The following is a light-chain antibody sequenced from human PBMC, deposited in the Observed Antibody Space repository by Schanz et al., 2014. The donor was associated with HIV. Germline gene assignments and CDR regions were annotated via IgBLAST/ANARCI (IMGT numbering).Light chain of an antibody. Sequence: EIVLTQSPVILSLSPGERATLSCRASQRLSSSYLAWYQQKRDQPPRLVIYATSTRAAGIPDRFSGTGSGTDFTLTISRLEPEDFAVYFCQYFGNSGGTFGGGTKVEIK. CDR2: ATS. J-gene: IGKJ4*01. CDR3: QYFGNSGGT. CDR1: QRLSSSY. V-gene: IGKV3-20*01.